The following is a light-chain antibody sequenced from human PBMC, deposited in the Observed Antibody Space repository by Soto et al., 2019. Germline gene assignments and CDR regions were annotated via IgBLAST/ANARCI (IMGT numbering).Light chain of an antibody. CDR3: QKYNSAPLT. Sequence: DIQMTQSPSSLSASVGDRVTITCRASQDITNYLVWYQQKPGKVPKLLIYAASTLQSGVPSRFSGSGSGTDFTLTISSLQPEDVATYSCQKYNSAPLTFGGGTKVEIK. CDR2: AAS. CDR1: QDITNY. V-gene: IGKV1-27*01. J-gene: IGKJ4*01.